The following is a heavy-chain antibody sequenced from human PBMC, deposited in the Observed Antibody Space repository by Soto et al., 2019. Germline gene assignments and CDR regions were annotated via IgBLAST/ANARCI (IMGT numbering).Heavy chain of an antibody. Sequence: SQTLSLTCVISGDSVSSNSAAWNWIRQSPSRGLEWLGRTYYRSKWYNDYAVSVKSRITINPDTSKNHFSLQLNSVTPEDTAVYYCARVRYCSGGTCYIPFDYWGQGTLVTVS. CDR3: ARVRYCSGGTCYIPFDY. J-gene: IGHJ4*02. CDR1: GDSVSSNSAA. V-gene: IGHV6-1*01. D-gene: IGHD2-15*01. CDR2: TYYRSKWYN.